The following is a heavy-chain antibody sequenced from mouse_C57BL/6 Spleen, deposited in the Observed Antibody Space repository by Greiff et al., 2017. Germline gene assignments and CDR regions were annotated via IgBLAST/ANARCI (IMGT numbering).Heavy chain of an antibody. CDR1: GYAFTNYL. J-gene: IGHJ2*01. Sequence: QVQLQQSGAELVRPGTSVKVSCKASGYAFTNYLIEWVKQRPGQGLEWIGVINPGSGGTNYNEKFKGKATLTADKSSSTAYMQLSSLTSEDSAVYFCARETGVFDYWGQGTTLTVSS. V-gene: IGHV1-54*01. D-gene: IGHD4-1*01. CDR2: INPGSGGT. CDR3: ARETGVFDY.